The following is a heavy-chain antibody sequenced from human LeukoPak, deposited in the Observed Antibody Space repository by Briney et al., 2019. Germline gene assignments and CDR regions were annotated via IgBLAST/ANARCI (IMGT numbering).Heavy chain of an antibody. CDR2: ISSSSSYI. CDR1: GFTFSSYS. Sequence: PGGSLRLSCAASGFTFSSYSMNWVRQAPGKGLEWVSSISSSSSYIYYADSVKGRFTISRDNAKNSLYLQMNSLRAEDTAVYYCARGNYDFWSGWLHWNYFLGYWGQGTLVTVSS. D-gene: IGHD3-3*01. CDR3: ARGNYDFWSGWLHWNYFLGY. J-gene: IGHJ4*02. V-gene: IGHV3-21*01.